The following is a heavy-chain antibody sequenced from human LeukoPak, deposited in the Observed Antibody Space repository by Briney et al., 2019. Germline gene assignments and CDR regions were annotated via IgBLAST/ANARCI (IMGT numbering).Heavy chain of an antibody. D-gene: IGHD6-19*01. J-gene: IGHJ4*02. CDR3: ARVRRSSGGFDY. CDR2: INPSGGST. CDR1: GYTFTSYY. V-gene: IGHV1-46*01. Sequence: ASVKVSCKASGYTFTSYYMHWVRQAPGQGLEWMGIINPSGGSTSYAQKFQGRVTMTRDTSISTAYMELSRLRSDDTAVYYCARVRRSSGGFDYWGQGTLVTVSS.